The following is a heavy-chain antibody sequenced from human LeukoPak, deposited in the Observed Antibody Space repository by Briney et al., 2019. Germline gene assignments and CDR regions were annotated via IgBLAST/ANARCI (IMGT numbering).Heavy chain of an antibody. CDR3: ARGHRLGVVIPFADY. V-gene: IGHV3-11*06. Sequence: KPGGSLRLSCAASGFTFSDYYMSWIRQAPGKGLEWVSYISSSSSYTNYADSVKGRFTISRDNAKNSLYLQMNSLRAEDTAVYYWARGHRLGVVIPFADYWGQGTLVTVSS. CDR2: ISSSSSYT. CDR1: GFTFSDYY. D-gene: IGHD2-21*01. J-gene: IGHJ4*02.